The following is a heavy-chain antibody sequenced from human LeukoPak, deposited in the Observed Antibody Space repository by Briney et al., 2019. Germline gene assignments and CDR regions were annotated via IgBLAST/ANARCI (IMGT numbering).Heavy chain of an antibody. J-gene: IGHJ6*03. V-gene: IGHV4-39*07. CDR1: GGSISSSSYY. CDR3: ARVGYYGSGSLLPKYYYYYYMDV. Sequence: SETLSLTCTVSGGSISSSSYYWGWIRQPPGKGLEWIGSIYYSGSTYYNPSLKSRVTISVDTSKNQFSLKLSSVTAADTAVYYCARVGYYGSGSLLPKYYYYYYMDVWGKGTTVTISS. CDR2: IYYSGST. D-gene: IGHD3-10*01.